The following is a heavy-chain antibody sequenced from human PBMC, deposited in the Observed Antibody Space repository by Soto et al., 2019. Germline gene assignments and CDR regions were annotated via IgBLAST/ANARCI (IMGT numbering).Heavy chain of an antibody. CDR3: ARLTVASQYRYYYYYYMDV. J-gene: IGHJ6*03. Sequence: PSETLSLTCTVSGGSISSYYWSWIRQPPGKGLEWIGYIYYSGSTNYNPSLKSRVTISVDTSKNQFSLKLSSVTAADTAVYYCARLTVASQYRYYYYYYMDVWGKGTTVTVSS. V-gene: IGHV4-59*01. CDR2: IYYSGST. D-gene: IGHD5-12*01. CDR1: GGSISSYY.